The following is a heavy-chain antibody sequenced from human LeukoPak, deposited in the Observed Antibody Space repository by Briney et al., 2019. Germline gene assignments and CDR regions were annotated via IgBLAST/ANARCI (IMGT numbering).Heavy chain of an antibody. CDR2: ISGSGGST. CDR1: GFTFSTYW. V-gene: IGHV3-23*01. J-gene: IGHJ4*02. Sequence: AGGSLRLSCAASGFTFSTYWMTWVRQAPGKGLEWVSAISGSGGSTYYADSVKGRFTISRDNSKNTLYLQMNSLRAEDTAVYYCAKDIYYDILTGYYKDFDYWGQGTLVTVSS. D-gene: IGHD3-9*01. CDR3: AKDIYYDILTGYYKDFDY.